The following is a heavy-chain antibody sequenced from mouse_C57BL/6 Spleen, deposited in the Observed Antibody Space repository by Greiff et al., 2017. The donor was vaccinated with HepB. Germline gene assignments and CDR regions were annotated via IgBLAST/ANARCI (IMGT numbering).Heavy chain of an antibody. CDR3: ARYEVGYDGYYPWYFDV. J-gene: IGHJ1*03. V-gene: IGHV1-62-2*01. Sequence: QVQLQQSGAELVKPGASVKLSCKASGYTFTEYTIHWVKQRSGQGLEWIGWFYPGSGSIKYNEKFKDKATLTADKSSSTVYMELSRLTSEDSAVYFCARYEVGYDGYYPWYFDVWGTGTTVTVSS. CDR2: FYPGSGSI. CDR1: GYTFTEYT. D-gene: IGHD2-3*01.